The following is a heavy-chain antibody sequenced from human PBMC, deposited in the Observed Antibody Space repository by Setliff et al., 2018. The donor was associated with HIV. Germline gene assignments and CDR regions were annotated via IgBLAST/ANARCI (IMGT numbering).Heavy chain of an antibody. Sequence: QTGGSLRLSCAASGFTFSDHYMDWVRQAPGKGLEWVGRTTNKADSYNTNYAASVKGRFTIARDDSKKSLYLQMNSLKIEDTAVYYCARKPRDGYYIDYWGQGALVTVSS. D-gene: IGHD3-10*01. J-gene: IGHJ4*02. CDR1: GFTFSDHY. CDR2: TTNKADSYNT. V-gene: IGHV3-72*01. CDR3: ARKPRDGYYIDY.